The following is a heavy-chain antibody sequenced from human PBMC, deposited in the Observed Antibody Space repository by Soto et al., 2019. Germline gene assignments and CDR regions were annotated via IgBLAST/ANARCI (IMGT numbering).Heavy chain of an antibody. CDR2: INHSGST. D-gene: IGHD6-13*01. CDR3: ARSFRSSWYSFYMDV. Sequence: TLSLTCAVYGGSFSGYYWSWIRQPPGKGLEWIGEINHSGSTNYNPSLKSRVTISVDTSKNQFSLKLSSVTAADTAVYYCARSFRSSWYSFYMDVWGKGTTVTVSS. CDR1: GGSFSGYY. V-gene: IGHV4-34*01. J-gene: IGHJ6*03.